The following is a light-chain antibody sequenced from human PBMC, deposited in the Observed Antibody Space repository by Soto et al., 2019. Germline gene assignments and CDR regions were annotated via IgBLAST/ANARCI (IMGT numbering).Light chain of an antibody. J-gene: IGLJ2*01. CDR2: VNSDGSH. V-gene: IGLV4-69*01. CDR1: SGHSNYA. Sequence: QPVLTQSPSASASLGASVKLTCTLSSGHSNYAIAWHQQQPEKGPRYLMKVNSDGSHIKGDGIPDRFSGSSSGAERYLTISSLQSEDKADFYCQTWGTGIQVFGGGTKLTVL. CDR3: QTWGTGIQV.